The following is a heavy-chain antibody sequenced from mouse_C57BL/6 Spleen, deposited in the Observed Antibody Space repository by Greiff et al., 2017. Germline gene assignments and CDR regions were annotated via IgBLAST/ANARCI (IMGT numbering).Heavy chain of an antibody. CDR1: GYTFTSYG. V-gene: IGHV1-58*01. CDR3: AREEGVGTAPFDY. CDR2: IYIGNGYT. J-gene: IGHJ2*01. Sequence: VQLQQSGAELVRPGSSVKMSCKTSGYTFTSYGINWVKQRPGQGLEWIGYIYIGNGYTEYNETFKGKATLTSDTSSSTAYMQLSRLTSEDSASDVCAREEGVGTAPFDYWGQGTTLTVSS.